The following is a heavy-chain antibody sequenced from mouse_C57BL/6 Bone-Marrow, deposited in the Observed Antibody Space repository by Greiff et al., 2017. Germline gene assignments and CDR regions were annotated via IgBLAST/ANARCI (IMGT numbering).Heavy chain of an antibody. CDR3: ARFAY. V-gene: IGHV5-6*01. CDR1: GFTFSSYG. J-gene: IGHJ3*01. Sequence: PGVESGGDLVKPGGSLKLSCAASGFTFSSYGMSWVRQTPDKRLEWVATISSGGSYTYYPDSVKGRFTISRDNAKNTLYLQMSSLKSEDTAMYYCARFAYWGQGTLVTVST. CDR2: ISSGGSYT.